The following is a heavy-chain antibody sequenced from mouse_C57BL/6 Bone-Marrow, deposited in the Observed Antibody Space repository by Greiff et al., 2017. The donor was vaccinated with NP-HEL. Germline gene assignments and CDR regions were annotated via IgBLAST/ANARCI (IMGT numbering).Heavy chain of an antibody. CDR1: GFTFSDYY. D-gene: IGHD2-5*01. V-gene: IGHV5-12*01. Sequence: DVMLVESGGGLVQPGGSLKLSCAASGFTFSDYYMYWVRQTPEKRLEWVAYISNGGGSTYYPDTVKGRFTISRDNAKNTLYLQMSRLKSEDTAMYYCARRSNYGVYFDYWGQGTTLTVSS. CDR2: ISNGGGST. CDR3: ARRSNYGVYFDY. J-gene: IGHJ2*01.